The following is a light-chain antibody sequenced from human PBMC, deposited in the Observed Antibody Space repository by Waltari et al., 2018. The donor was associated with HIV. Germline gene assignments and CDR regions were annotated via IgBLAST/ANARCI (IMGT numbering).Light chain of an antibody. V-gene: IGLV1-40*01. CDR2: GNT. CDR3: QSYDSGLSAYV. CDR1: SSNIGAGYD. J-gene: IGLJ1*01. Sequence: QSVLTQPPSVSGAPGQRVTIPCPGSSSNIGAGYDVHWFQQLPGTAPKLLIYGNTNRPSGVPDRFSGSKSGTSASLAITGLQAEDEGDYYCQSYDSGLSAYVFGTGTKVTVL.